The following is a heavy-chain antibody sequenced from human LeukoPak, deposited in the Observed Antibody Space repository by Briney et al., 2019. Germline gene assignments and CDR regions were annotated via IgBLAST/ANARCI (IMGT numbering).Heavy chain of an antibody. CDR1: VYTFSTYG. CDR3: ARDPDGAMDFDY. CDR2: ISVYRGNT. V-gene: IGHV1-18*01. J-gene: IGHJ4*02. D-gene: IGHD5-24*01. Sequence: ASVTVSFKGSVYTFSTYGSSWVRQAPGQGLEWMGWISVYRGNTNYAQNFQGRVAMTTDTSTSTAYMELRRLRSDDTAVYYCARDPDGAMDFDYWGQGTLVTVSS.